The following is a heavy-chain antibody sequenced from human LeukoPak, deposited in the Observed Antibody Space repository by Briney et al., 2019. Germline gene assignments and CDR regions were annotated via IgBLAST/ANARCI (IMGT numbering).Heavy chain of an antibody. Sequence: PSETLSLTCTVSGGSISSYYWSCIWEPAGKRVEWIWRIYISGSTNYNPSLKSRVTMSVDTSKNQFSLKLSSVTAADTAVYYCARDRRAATFEERFDHWGQGTLVTVSS. J-gene: IGHJ4*02. CDR3: ARDRRAATFEERFDH. V-gene: IGHV4-4*07. D-gene: IGHD2-15*01. CDR1: GGSISSYY. CDR2: IYISGST.